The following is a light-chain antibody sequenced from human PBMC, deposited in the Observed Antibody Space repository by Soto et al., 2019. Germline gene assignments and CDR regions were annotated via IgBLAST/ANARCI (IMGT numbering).Light chain of an antibody. J-gene: IGLJ2*01. Sequence: QSVLTQPPSASGTPGQRVTISCSGSSSNIGSNSVNWYQQLPGTAPKLLMYSSNQRPSGVPDRFSGSKSGTSAYLAISGLKSEDEDDYYCAAWYDSLNGVVFGGGTKLTV. V-gene: IGLV1-44*01. CDR2: SSN. CDR3: AAWYDSLNGVV. CDR1: SSNIGSNS.